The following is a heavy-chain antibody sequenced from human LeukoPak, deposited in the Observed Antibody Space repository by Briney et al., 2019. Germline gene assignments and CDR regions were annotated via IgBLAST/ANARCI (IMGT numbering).Heavy chain of an antibody. D-gene: IGHD3-10*01. CDR3: ARASYYSDFDY. J-gene: IGHJ4*02. Sequence: PGGSLRLSCAASGFTVSSNYMSWVRQAPGKGLEWVSVIYSGGSTYYADSVKGRFTISRDNSKNTLYLQMNSLSAEDTAVYYCARASYYSDFDYWGQGTLVTVSS. CDR2: IYSGGST. V-gene: IGHV3-53*01. CDR1: GFTVSSNY.